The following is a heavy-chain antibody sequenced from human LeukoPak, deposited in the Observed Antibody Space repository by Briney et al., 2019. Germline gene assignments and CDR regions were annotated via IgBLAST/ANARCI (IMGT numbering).Heavy chain of an antibody. V-gene: IGHV4-39*01. CDR2: IYYSGST. CDR1: GGSISSSSYY. CDR3: AVPYYDILTGYGDY. J-gene: IGHJ4*02. Sequence: SETLPLTCTVSGGSISSSSYYWGWIRQPPGKGLEWIGSIYYSGSTYYNPSLKSRVTISVDTSKNQSSLKLSSVTAADTAVYYCAVPYYDILTGYGDYWGQGTPVTVSS. D-gene: IGHD3-9*01.